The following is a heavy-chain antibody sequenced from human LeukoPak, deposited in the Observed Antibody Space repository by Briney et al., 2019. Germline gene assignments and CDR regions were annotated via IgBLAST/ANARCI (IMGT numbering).Heavy chain of an antibody. CDR1: GGTFSSYA. Sequence: ASVKVSCKAYGGTFSSYAISWVRQAPGQGLEWMGGIIPIFGTANYAQKFQGRVTITTDESTSTAYMELSSLRSEDTAVYYCARHHYDYAFDIWGKGTMVTVSS. CDR2: IIPIFGTA. CDR3: ARHHYDYAFDI. J-gene: IGHJ3*02. V-gene: IGHV1-69*05. D-gene: IGHD3-22*01.